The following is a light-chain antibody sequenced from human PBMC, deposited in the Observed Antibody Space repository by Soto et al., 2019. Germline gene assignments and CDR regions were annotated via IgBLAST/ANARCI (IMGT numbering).Light chain of an antibody. CDR3: GTWDSSLSAVV. J-gene: IGLJ3*02. CDR2: DNN. CDR1: SSNIGNNY. V-gene: IGLV1-51*01. Sequence: QSVLTQPPSVSAAPGQRVTISCSGSSSNIGNNYVSWYQQLPGTAPTLLIYDNNKRPAGIPDRFSGSESGTSATLGITGLQTGDEADYYCGTWDSSLSAVVFGGGTKLTVL.